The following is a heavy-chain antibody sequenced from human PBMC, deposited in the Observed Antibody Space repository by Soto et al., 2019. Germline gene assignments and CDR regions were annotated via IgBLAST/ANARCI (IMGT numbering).Heavy chain of an antibody. J-gene: IGHJ4*02. CDR2: TYSGGST. CDR3: ARAPSWTAGPFDS. V-gene: IGHV3-66*01. D-gene: IGHD6-25*01. Sequence: EVQLVESGGGLVQPGGSLRLSCAASGFTVSSNYMSWVRQAPGKGPEWVSVTYSGGSTYYADSVKGRFTISRDNSKNTLYLQMNSLRAEDTAVYYCARAPSWTAGPFDSWGQGTLVTVSS. CDR1: GFTVSSNY.